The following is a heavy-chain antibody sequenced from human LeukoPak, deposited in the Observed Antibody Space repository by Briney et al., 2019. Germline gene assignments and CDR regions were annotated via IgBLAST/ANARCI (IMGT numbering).Heavy chain of an antibody. CDR3: ARVGAVTANFWAMDV. V-gene: IGHV4-59*01. Sequence: PSETLSLTCTVSGGSFNNYYRTWIRQPPGKGLEWLGYISHRGSTTYNPSLNSRVTISLDTSKSQFSLRLTSVTAADTAVYYCARVGAVTANFWAMDVWGQGTTVTVSS. D-gene: IGHD2-21*02. J-gene: IGHJ6*02. CDR2: ISHRGST. CDR1: GGSFNNYY.